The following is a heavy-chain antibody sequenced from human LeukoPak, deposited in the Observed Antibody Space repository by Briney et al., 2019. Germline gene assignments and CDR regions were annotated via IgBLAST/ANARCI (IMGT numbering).Heavy chain of an antibody. CDR1: VYTVTGCY. Sequence: GASVKVSCKASVYTVTGCYMRWVRQAPGQGLEWMGWINPNSGGTNYAQKFQGRVTMTRDTSISTAYMELSRLRSDDTAVYYCARGWAYYYDSSGHYYFDYWGQGTLVTVSS. V-gene: IGHV1-2*02. J-gene: IGHJ4*02. CDR3: ARGWAYYYDSSGHYYFDY. D-gene: IGHD3-22*01. CDR2: INPNSGGT.